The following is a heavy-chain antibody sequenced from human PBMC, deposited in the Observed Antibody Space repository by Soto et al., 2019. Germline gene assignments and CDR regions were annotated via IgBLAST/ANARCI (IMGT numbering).Heavy chain of an antibody. Sequence: ASVKVSCKASGYTFTGYYMHWVRQAPGQGLEWMGWINPNSGGTNYAQKFQGWVTMTRDTSISTAYMELSRLRSDDTAVYYCARGGRSAAQYYYHYMDVWGKGTTVTVSS. CDR2: INPNSGGT. D-gene: IGHD2-2*01. CDR3: ARGGRSAAQYYYHYMDV. V-gene: IGHV1-2*04. CDR1: GYTFTGYY. J-gene: IGHJ6*03.